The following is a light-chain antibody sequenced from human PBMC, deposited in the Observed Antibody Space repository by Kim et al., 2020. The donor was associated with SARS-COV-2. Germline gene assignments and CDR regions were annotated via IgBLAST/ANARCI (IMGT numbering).Light chain of an antibody. V-gene: IGLV2-14*03. Sequence: QSVLTQPASVSGSPEQSITISCTGTSSDVGGYTFVSWYQQHPGKSPSLLIYDVSNRPSDISKRFSGSKSGDTASLTISGLQADDEAYYYCSSYVGRNTLVFGGWTQLTVL. CDR2: DVS. J-gene: IGLJ2*01. CDR1: SSDVGGYTF. CDR3: SSYVGRNTLV.